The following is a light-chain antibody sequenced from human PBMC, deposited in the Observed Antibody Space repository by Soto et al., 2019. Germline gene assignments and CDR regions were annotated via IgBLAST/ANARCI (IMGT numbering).Light chain of an antibody. CDR1: SSNVGSNL. J-gene: IGLJ1*01. V-gene: IGLV1-44*01. Sequence: QSVLTQPPSASATPGQKVTISCSGSSSNVGSNLVNWYQQLPGAAPKLLIYSYDQRPSGVPDRFSGSRSGTSASLAISALQSEDEADYYCAAWDDTLNGFVFGTGTKVTVL. CDR3: AAWDDTLNGFV. CDR2: SYD.